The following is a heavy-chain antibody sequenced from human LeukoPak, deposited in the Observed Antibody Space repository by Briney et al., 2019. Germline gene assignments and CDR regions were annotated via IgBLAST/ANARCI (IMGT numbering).Heavy chain of an antibody. CDR2: IYTSGST. CDR1: GGSISSGSYY. J-gene: IGHJ4*02. D-gene: IGHD3-22*01. Sequence: SQTLSLTCTVSGGSISSGSYYWSWIRQPAWKGVEWIGRIYTSGSTNYNPSLKSRVTISVDTSKNQFSLKLTSVTAADTAVYYCARVTTGGYYNCWGQGTLVTVSS. CDR3: ARVTTGGYYNC. V-gene: IGHV4-61*02.